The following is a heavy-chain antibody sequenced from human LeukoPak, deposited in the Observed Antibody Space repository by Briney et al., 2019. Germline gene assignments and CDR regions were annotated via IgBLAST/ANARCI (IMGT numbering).Heavy chain of an antibody. Sequence: SVKVSCKASGGTFSSYAISWVRQAPGQGLEWMGGIIPIFGTANYAQKFQGRVTITADESTSTAYMELSSLRSEDTAVYYCASPRYCSSTSCYRNYYYYMDVWGKGTTVTVSS. V-gene: IGHV1-69*13. CDR2: IIPIFGTA. CDR1: GGTFSSYA. CDR3: ASPRYCSSTSCYRNYYYYMDV. J-gene: IGHJ6*03. D-gene: IGHD2-2*01.